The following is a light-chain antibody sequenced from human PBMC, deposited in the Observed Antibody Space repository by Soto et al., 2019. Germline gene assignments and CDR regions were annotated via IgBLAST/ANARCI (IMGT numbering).Light chain of an antibody. Sequence: DIQMTQSPSSLSASVGDRVTITCRASQSISSYLNWYQQKTGKAPKLLIYAAASLQSGVPSRFSGSASGTDFTLTISSLQPDDFATYYCQQSYSTPPWTFGQGTKVEIK. CDR3: QQSYSTPPWT. J-gene: IGKJ1*01. CDR1: QSISSY. CDR2: AAA. V-gene: IGKV1-39*01.